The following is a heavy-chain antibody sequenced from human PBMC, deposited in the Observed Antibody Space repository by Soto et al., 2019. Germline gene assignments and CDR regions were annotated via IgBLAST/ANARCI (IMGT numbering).Heavy chain of an antibody. J-gene: IGHJ4*02. CDR3: ARDRGRMIQLWLPDY. Sequence: GASVKVSCKASGYTFTSYAMHWVRQAPGQRLEWMGWINAGNGNTKYSQKFQGRVTITRDTSASTAYMGLSSLRSEDTAVYYCARDRGRMIQLWLPDYWGQGTLVTVSS. D-gene: IGHD5-18*01. V-gene: IGHV1-3*01. CDR1: GYTFTSYA. CDR2: INAGNGNT.